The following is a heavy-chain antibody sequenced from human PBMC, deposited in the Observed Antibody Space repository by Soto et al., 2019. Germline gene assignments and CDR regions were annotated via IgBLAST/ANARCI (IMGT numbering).Heavy chain of an antibody. CDR3: ASAITMVLAVLTISYYGMDV. D-gene: IGHD3-10*01. Sequence: ASVKVSCKASGYTFTSYAMHWVRQAPGQRLEWMGWINAGNGNTKYSQKFQGRVTITRDTSASTAYMELSSLRSEDTAVYYCASAITMVLAVLTISYYGMDVRGQGTTVTV. J-gene: IGHJ6*02. V-gene: IGHV1-3*01. CDR2: INAGNGNT. CDR1: GYTFTSYA.